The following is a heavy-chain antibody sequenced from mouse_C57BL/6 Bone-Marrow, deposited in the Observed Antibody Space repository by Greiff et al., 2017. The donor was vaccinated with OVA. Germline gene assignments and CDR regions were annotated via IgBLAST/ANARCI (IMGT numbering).Heavy chain of an antibody. J-gene: IGHJ1*03. CDR3: TRSRRATAYESMDD. D-gene: IGHD3-1*01. Sequence: VQLLQSGAELVRPGASVKMSCTASGYTFTGYYIPWVKQRPGQGLEWIGDIYPESGSTNYNAKFQGKATLTADTSSSTAYMQLSSLTSEYSAVYYCTRSRRATAYESMDDWGTGTTVTVSS. CDR1: GYTFTGYY. CDR2: IYPESGST. V-gene: IGHV1-55*01.